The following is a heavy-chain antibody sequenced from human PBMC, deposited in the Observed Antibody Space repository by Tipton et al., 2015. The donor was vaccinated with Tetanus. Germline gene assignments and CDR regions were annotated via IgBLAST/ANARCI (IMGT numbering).Heavy chain of an antibody. CDR2: IKQDGSDK. CDR1: GFTFSNYW. CDR3: ARLVSNAFDV. V-gene: IGHV3-7*03. D-gene: IGHD3-16*01. J-gene: IGHJ4*02. Sequence: SLRLSCAASGFTFSNYWMSWVRQAPGRGLEWVASIKQDGSDKNYVDSVKGRFTISRDNAKNSLYLQMNSLRSEDTGIYYCARLVSNAFDVWGQGTLVTVSS.